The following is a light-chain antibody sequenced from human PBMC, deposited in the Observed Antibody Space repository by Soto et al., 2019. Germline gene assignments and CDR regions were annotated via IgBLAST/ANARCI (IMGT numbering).Light chain of an antibody. Sequence: QSVLTQPPSVSGAPGQRVTISCTGSSSDIGAGYDVHWYHQLPGTDPILLIYGNSNRPSRVPDRFSGSKSGTSASLAITGLQAEDEADYYCQSYDSSLSGYAVFGGGTQLTVL. CDR2: GNS. J-gene: IGLJ7*01. CDR1: SSDIGAGYD. V-gene: IGLV1-40*01. CDR3: QSYDSSLSGYAV.